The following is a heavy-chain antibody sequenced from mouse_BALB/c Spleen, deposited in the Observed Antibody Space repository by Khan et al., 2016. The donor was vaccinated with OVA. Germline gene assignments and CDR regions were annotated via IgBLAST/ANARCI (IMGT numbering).Heavy chain of an antibody. CDR2: VSSLAYNF. CDR3: ARGGKGGFAY. J-gene: IGHJ3*01. V-gene: IGHV5-15*02. CDR1: GFTFSDYG. Sequence: EVELVESGGGLVQPGGSRKLSCAASGFTFSDYGMVWVRQAPGKGPEWVAFVSSLAYNFYYADTVTGRFTISRENAKNTLYLEMGSLRSEDTAMYYWARGGKGGFAYWGQGTLVTVSA.